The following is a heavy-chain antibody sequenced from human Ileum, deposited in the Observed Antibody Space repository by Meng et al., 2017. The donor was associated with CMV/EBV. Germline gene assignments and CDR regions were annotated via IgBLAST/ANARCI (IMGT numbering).Heavy chain of an antibody. CDR1: GGAISSES. V-gene: IGHV4-4*07. D-gene: IGHD2-15*01. CDR2: IYSSVGA. Sequence: GLGRGLVKPSGTLSRTCTVSGGAISSESWGWIRQPAGKGLEWIGRIYSSVGANYSPSLKSRATMSVDMSKNEVSLKLSAVTAADTAVYYCARGDPDGYCAGGSCYRYWYFDVWGRGTLVTVSS. CDR3: ARGDPDGYCAGGSCYRYWYFDV. J-gene: IGHJ2*01.